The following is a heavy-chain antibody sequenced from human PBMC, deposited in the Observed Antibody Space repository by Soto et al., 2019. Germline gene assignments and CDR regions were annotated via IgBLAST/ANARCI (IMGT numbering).Heavy chain of an antibody. D-gene: IGHD3-16*02. V-gene: IGHV3-23*01. Sequence: GESLKISCAASGFTFSSYAMSWVRQAPGKGLEWVSAISGSGGSTYYADSVKGRFTISRDNSKNTLYLQMNSLRAEDTAVYYCAKDNYDYIWGSYRQDAFDIWGQGTMVTVSS. CDR3: AKDNYDYIWGSYRQDAFDI. CDR1: GFTFSSYA. J-gene: IGHJ3*02. CDR2: ISGSGGST.